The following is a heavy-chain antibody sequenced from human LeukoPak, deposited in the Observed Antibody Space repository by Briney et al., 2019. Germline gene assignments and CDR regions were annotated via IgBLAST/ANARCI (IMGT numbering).Heavy chain of an antibody. Sequence: SETLSLTCAVYGESFSGYYWSWIRQPPGKGLEWIGEINHSGSTNYNPSLKSRVAISVDTSKNQFSLKLSSVTAADTAVYYCARGVNNWNVDVFDIWGQGTMVTVSS. V-gene: IGHV4-34*01. J-gene: IGHJ3*02. CDR2: INHSGST. CDR3: ARGVNNWNVDVFDI. D-gene: IGHD1-20*01. CDR1: GESFSGYY.